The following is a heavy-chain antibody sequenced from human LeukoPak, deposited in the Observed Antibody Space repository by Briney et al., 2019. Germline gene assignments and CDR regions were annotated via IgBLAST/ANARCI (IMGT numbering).Heavy chain of an antibody. D-gene: IGHD6-13*01. V-gene: IGHV3-30*02. J-gene: IGHJ4*02. Sequence: PGGSLRLSCAASGFTFSSYGMHWVRQAPGKGLEWVAFIRYDGSNKYYADSVKGRFTISRDNSKNTLYLQMNSLRAEDTAVYYCATTYSSSLYYFDYWGQGTLVTVSS. CDR1: GFTFSSYG. CDR3: ATTYSSSLYYFDY. CDR2: IRYDGSNK.